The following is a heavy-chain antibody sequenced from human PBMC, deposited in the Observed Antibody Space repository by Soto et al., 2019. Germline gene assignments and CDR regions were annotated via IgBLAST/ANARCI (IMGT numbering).Heavy chain of an antibody. V-gene: IGHV5-51*01. CDR3: ASRSNWNPAAPDY. CDR2: IFPGDSDV. CDR1: GYIFTTYW. Sequence: GESLKISCKGSGYIFTTYWIAWVRQMPEKGLEWIGIIFPGDSDVRYSPSFQGQVTISADKSINTAYLQWSSLKASDTAMYYCASRSNWNPAAPDYRGQGNRVTVS. J-gene: IGHJ4*02. D-gene: IGHD1-20*01.